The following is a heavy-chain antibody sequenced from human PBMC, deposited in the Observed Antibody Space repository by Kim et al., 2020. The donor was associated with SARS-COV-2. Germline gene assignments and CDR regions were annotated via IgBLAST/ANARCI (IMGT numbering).Heavy chain of an antibody. CDR1: GYTFTSYD. CDR3: ARGLLWFGESLSYYGMDV. Sequence: ASVKVSCKASGYTFTSYDINWVRQATGQGLEWMGWMNPNSGNTGYAQKFQGRVTMTRNTSISTAYMELSSLRSEDTAVYYCARGLLWFGESLSYYGMDVWGQGTTVTVSS. J-gene: IGHJ6*02. CDR2: MNPNSGNT. D-gene: IGHD3-10*01. V-gene: IGHV1-8*01.